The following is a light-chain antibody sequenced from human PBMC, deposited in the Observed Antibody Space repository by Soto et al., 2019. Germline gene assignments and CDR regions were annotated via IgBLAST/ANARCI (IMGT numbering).Light chain of an antibody. V-gene: IGLV2-14*01. Sequence: QSALTQPASVSGSPGQSITISCTGTSSDVGGYNYVSWYQQHPGKAPKLMIYEVSNRPSGVSNRFSGSKSDNTASLTISGLHPEDEADYYCCSYAGTYAVVFGGGTKLTVL. CDR2: EVS. CDR3: CSYAGTYAVV. J-gene: IGLJ2*01. CDR1: SSDVGGYNY.